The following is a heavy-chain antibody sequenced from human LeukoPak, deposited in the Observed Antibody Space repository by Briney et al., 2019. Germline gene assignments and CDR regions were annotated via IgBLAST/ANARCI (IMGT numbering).Heavy chain of an antibody. D-gene: IGHD2-21*02. CDR2: IIPIFGIA. CDR3: ARGVVTATPDPYYYYYGMDV. Sequence: SVKVSCKASGGTFSSYAISWVRQAPGQGLEWMGRIIPIFGIANYAQKFQGRVTITADKSTSTAYMELSGLRSEDTAVYYCARGVVTATPDPYYYYYGMDVWGQGTTVTVSS. J-gene: IGHJ6*02. V-gene: IGHV1-69*04. CDR1: GGTFSSYA.